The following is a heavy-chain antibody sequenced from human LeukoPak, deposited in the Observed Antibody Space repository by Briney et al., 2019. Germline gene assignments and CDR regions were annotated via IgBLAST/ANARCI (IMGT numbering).Heavy chain of an antibody. Sequence: ASVKVSCKASRYTFTNYDINWVRQATGQGLEWMGWLNPNSGNTGYAQKFQGRVTMTRNISVNTAYMELTSLRSDDTAVYYCARGQGSHGQQLGDYWGQGTLVTVSS. V-gene: IGHV1-8*01. D-gene: IGHD6-13*01. CDR3: ARGQGSHGQQLGDY. CDR2: LNPNSGNT. J-gene: IGHJ4*02. CDR1: RYTFTNYD.